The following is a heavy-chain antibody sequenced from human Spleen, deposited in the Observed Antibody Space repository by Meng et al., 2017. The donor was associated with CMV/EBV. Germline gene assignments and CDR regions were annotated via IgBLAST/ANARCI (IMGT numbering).Heavy chain of an antibody. CDR3: ARTKLRYFDWLSYNWFDP. D-gene: IGHD3-9*01. Sequence: EVQLVESGGGLVKPGGSLRLACAASGFTFSSYSMNWVLQAPGKGLEWVSSISSSSSYIYYADSVKGRFTISRDNAKNSLYLQMNSLRAEDTAVYYCARTKLRYFDWLSYNWFDPWGKGTLVTVSS. CDR2: ISSSSSYI. CDR1: GFTFSSYS. J-gene: IGHJ5*02. V-gene: IGHV3-21*01.